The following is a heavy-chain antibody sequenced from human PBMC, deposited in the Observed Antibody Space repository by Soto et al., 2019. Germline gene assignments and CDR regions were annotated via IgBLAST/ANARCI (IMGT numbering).Heavy chain of an antibody. CDR3: ARVGVGYGDYWFDP. CDR1: GGSISSGCYY. D-gene: IGHD4-17*01. V-gene: IGHV4-31*03. CDR2: IYYSGST. Sequence: SETLSLTCTVSGGSISSGCYYWSWIRQHPGKGLEWIGYIYYSGSTYYNPSLKSRVTISVDTSKNQFSLKLSSVTAADTAVYYCARVGVGYGDYWFDPWGQGTLVTVSS. J-gene: IGHJ5*02.